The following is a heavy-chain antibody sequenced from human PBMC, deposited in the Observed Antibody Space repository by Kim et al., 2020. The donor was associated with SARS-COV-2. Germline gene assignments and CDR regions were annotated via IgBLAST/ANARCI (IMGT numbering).Heavy chain of an antibody. CDR3: AKDTHLGSFLEWLGFDY. J-gene: IGHJ4*02. Sequence: GGSLRLSCAASGFTFSSYAMSWVRQAPGKGLEWVSAISGSGGSTYYADSVKGRFTISRDNSKNTLYLQMNSLRAEDTAVYYCAKDTHLGSFLEWLGFDYWGQGTLVTVSS. D-gene: IGHD3-3*02. CDR2: ISGSGGST. CDR1: GFTFSSYA. V-gene: IGHV3-23*01.